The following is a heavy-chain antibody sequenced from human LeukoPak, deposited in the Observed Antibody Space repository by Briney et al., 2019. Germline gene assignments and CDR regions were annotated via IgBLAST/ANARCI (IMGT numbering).Heavy chain of an antibody. Sequence: AXVKVSCKASGYTFTGYYMHWVRQAPGQGLEWMGWINPNSGGTNYAQKFQGRVTMNRDTSISTAYMELSRLRSDDTAVYYCARSYDFWSGQLPDYWGQGTLVTVSS. D-gene: IGHD3-3*01. CDR3: ARSYDFWSGQLPDY. CDR2: INPNSGGT. CDR1: GYTFTGYY. V-gene: IGHV1-2*02. J-gene: IGHJ4*02.